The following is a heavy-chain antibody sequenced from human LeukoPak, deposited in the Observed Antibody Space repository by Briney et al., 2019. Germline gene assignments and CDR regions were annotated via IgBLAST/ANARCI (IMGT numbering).Heavy chain of an antibody. CDR3: ARDAGSGWYSDY. J-gene: IGHJ4*02. CDR2: VNHNGNVN. Sequence: GGSLRLSCAASGFTFSSYWMNWARQAPGKGLEWVASVNHNGNVNYYVDSVKGRFTISRDNAKNSLYLQMSNLRAEDTAVYFCARDAGSGWYSDYWGQGTLVTVSS. V-gene: IGHV3-7*03. D-gene: IGHD6-19*01. CDR1: GFTFSSYW.